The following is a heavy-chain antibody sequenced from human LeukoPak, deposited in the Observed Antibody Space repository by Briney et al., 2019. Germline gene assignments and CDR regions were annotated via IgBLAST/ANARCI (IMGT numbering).Heavy chain of an antibody. D-gene: IGHD4-17*01. CDR1: GFTFSSYE. V-gene: IGHV3-48*03. CDR2: ISSSGSTT. J-gene: IGHJ2*01. CDR3: ARDDDYGDSYWYFDL. Sequence: GGSLRLSCAASGFTFSSYEMNWVRQAPGKGLEWVSYISSSGSTTHYADSVKGRFTISRDNAKKSLFLQMNSLRAEDTAVYYCARDDDYGDSYWYFDLWGRGTLVTVSS.